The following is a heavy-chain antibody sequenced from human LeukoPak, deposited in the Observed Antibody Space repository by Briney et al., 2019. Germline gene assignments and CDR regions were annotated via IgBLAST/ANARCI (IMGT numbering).Heavy chain of an antibody. D-gene: IGHD3-22*01. CDR1: GGSFSGYY. J-gene: IGHJ4*02. Sequence: SETLSLTCAVYGGSFSGYYWSWIRQPPGKGLEWIGEINHSGSTNYNPSLKSRVTISVDTSKNQFSLKLSSVTAADTAVYYCARAGYYYDSSGYYSVPPDYWGQGTLVTVSS. CDR3: ARAGYYYDSSGYYSVPPDY. CDR2: INHSGST. V-gene: IGHV4-34*01.